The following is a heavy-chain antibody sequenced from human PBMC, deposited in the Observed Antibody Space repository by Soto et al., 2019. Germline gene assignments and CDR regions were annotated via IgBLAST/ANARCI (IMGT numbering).Heavy chain of an antibody. CDR3: ASLTRQYVFES. Sequence: QVQLVQSGAEVKKPGSSVKVSCKASGGAFSSYSITWVRQAPGQGLEWMGGIIPIFGTADYAQKFQGRVTITADKFTGTAYMELNSLKSDDTAMYFCASLTRQYVFESWGQGTLVTVSS. CDR2: IIPIFGTA. D-gene: IGHD3-10*02. V-gene: IGHV1-69*06. J-gene: IGHJ4*02. CDR1: GGAFSSYS.